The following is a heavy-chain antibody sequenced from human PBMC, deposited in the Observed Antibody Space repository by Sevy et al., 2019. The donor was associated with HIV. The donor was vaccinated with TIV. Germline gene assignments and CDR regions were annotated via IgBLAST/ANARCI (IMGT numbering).Heavy chain of an antibody. CDR2: IQSKTDGGTT. CDR3: STDPIIVLLVTDGMDV. D-gene: IGHD2-8*02. J-gene: IGHJ6*02. Sequence: GGSLRLSCAASGFTFSNAWMSWVRQAPGKGLEWVGRIQSKTDGGTTDYAAPVKGRFAISREDSKNTLYLQMNSLKTEDTAVYYCSTDPIIVLLVTDGMDVWGQGTTVTVSS. CDR1: GFTFSNAW. V-gene: IGHV3-15*01.